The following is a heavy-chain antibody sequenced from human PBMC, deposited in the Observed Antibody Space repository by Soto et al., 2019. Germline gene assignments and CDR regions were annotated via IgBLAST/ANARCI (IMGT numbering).Heavy chain of an antibody. V-gene: IGHV1-69*13. CDR3: ASGTDYYDSSGQRGDYYYYRMAV. CDR1: GGTFSSYA. CDR2: IIPIFGTA. D-gene: IGHD3-22*01. J-gene: IGHJ6*01. Sequence: SVKVSCKASGGTFSSYASSWVRQAPGQGLEWMGVIIPIFGTANYAQKFQGRVTITADESTSTAYIELSSLRSEDTAVYYCASGTDYYDSSGQRGDYYYYRMAVWAQGTTVTVSS.